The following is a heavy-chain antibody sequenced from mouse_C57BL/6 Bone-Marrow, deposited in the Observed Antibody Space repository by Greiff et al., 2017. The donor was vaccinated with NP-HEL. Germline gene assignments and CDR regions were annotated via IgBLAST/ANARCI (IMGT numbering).Heavy chain of an antibody. CDR2: ISSGGSYT. V-gene: IGHV5-6*02. CDR1: GFTFSSYG. D-gene: IGHD1-1*01. CDR3: ARRSGSSLFDY. Sequence: EVNVVESGGDLVKPGGSLKLSCAASGFTFSSYGMSWVRQTPDKRLEWVATISSGGSYTYYPDSVKGRFTISRDNAKNTLYLQMSSLKSEDTAMYDCARRSGSSLFDYWGQGTTLTVSS. J-gene: IGHJ2*01.